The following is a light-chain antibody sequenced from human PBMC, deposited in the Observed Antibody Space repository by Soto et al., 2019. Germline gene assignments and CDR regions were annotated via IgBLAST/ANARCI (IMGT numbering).Light chain of an antibody. V-gene: IGKV3-11*01. CDR1: QPVNSY. CDR3: QQYNVYSWT. J-gene: IGKJ1*01. CDR2: DTS. Sequence: VWTQSPGTLSLSPGERATLSCWASQPVNSYLNWYQQQPGQSTRLLMSDTSHRATGTPDRFGGSGSGTEFTLTISSLQPDEFATYYCQQYNVYSWTFGQRTEGDIK.